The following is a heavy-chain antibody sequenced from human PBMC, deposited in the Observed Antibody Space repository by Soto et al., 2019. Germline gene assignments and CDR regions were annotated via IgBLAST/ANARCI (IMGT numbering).Heavy chain of an antibody. CDR3: ARSRITMIYDY. J-gene: IGHJ4*02. CDR1: GGSISSSNYY. D-gene: IGHD3-22*01. Sequence: SETLSLTCTVSGGSISSSNYYWTWIRQPPGKGLEWIGSISYSGGTVYNPSLHSRGTISVDKPKNQFSLKLSSVTAADTAVYYCARSRITMIYDYWGQGTLVTVSS. CDR2: ISYSGGT. V-gene: IGHV4-39*01.